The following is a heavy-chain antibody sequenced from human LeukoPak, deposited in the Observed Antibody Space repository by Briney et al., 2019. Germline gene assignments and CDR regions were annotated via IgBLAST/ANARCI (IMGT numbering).Heavy chain of an antibody. D-gene: IGHD3-22*01. J-gene: IGHJ4*02. CDR1: GGSFSGYY. V-gene: IGHV4-34*01. CDR2: INHSGST. Sequence: SETLSLTCAVYGGSFSGYYWSWIRQPPGKGLEWIGEINHSGSTNYNPSLKSRVTISVDTSKDQFSLKLSSVTAADTAVCYCARGGYDSLDYWGQGTLVTVSS. CDR3: ARGGYDSLDY.